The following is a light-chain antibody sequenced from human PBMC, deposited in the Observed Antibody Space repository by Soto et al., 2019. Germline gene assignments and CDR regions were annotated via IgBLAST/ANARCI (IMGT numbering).Light chain of an antibody. CDR1: QRVLYSSNNKNY. CDR2: WAS. Sequence: DIVMTQSPDSLAVSLGERATINCKSSQRVLYSSNNKNYLAWYQQKPGQPPKLLIYWASTREAGVPDRFRGSGSGTDFTLTISSLQAEDVAVYYCQQYYTNALTFGGGTKVGVK. V-gene: IGKV4-1*01. CDR3: QQYYTNALT. J-gene: IGKJ4*01.